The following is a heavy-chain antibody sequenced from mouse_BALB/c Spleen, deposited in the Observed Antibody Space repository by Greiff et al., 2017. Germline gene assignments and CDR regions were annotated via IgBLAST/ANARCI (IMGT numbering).Heavy chain of an antibody. CDR2: IWSGGST. CDR1: GFSLTSYG. Sequence: QVQLKQSGPGLVQPSQSLSITCTVSGFSLTSYGVHWVRQSPGKGLEWLGVIWSGGSTDYNAAFISRLSISKDNSKSQVFFKMNSLQANDTAIYYCAVSGSSYYFDYWGQGTTLTVSS. V-gene: IGHV2-2*02. D-gene: IGHD1-1*01. J-gene: IGHJ2*01. CDR3: AVSGSSYYFDY.